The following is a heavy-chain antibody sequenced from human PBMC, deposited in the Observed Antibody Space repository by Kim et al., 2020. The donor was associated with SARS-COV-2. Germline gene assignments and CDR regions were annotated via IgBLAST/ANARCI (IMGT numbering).Heavy chain of an antibody. V-gene: IGHV3-23*01. CDR3: AKVGSGAYVGRDYVSY. CDR2: LGGGGGAT. CDR1: GFKFSNYA. D-gene: IGHD4-17*01. Sequence: GGSLRLSCTPSGFKFSNYAMRWFRQASGKGLEWVSALGGGGGATYYADSVKGRFTISRDSSTNTMYLQMNTLRDEDTAVYYCAKVGSGAYVGRDYVSYWGRGTV. J-gene: IGHJ4*02.